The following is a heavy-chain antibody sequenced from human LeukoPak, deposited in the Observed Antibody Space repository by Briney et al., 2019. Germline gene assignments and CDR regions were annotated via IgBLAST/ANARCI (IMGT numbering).Heavy chain of an antibody. D-gene: IGHD3-10*01. Sequence: SQTLSLTCAVSGGSISSGGYSWSWIRQPPGKGLEWIGYIYHSGSTYYNPSLKSRVTISVDRSKNQFSLKLSSVTAADTAVYYCARESTMVRGVIITTPHFDYWGQGTLVTVSS. CDR3: ARESTMVRGVIITTPHFDY. V-gene: IGHV4-30-2*01. CDR1: GGSISSGGYS. J-gene: IGHJ4*02. CDR2: IYHSGST.